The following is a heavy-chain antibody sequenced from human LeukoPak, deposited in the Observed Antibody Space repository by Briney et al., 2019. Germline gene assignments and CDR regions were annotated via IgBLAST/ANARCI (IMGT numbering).Heavy chain of an antibody. J-gene: IGHJ5*02. V-gene: IGHV4-59*01. CDR1: GGSISSYY. Sequence: PSETLSLTCTVSGGSISSYYWSWIRQPPGKGLEWIGYIYYSGSTNYNPSLKSRVTISVDTPKNQFSLKLSSVTAADTAVYYCAREYYYDSNVNWFDPWGQGTLVTVSS. D-gene: IGHD3-22*01. CDR2: IYYSGST. CDR3: AREYYYDSNVNWFDP.